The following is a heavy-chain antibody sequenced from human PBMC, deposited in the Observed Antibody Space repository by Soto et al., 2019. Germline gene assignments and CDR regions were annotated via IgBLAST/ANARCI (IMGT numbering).Heavy chain of an antibody. CDR2: ISPYNGKT. CDR1: GYTLISYG. CDR3: AREQTKWLKDAFDL. D-gene: IGHD5-12*01. V-gene: IGHV1-18*01. J-gene: IGHJ3*01. Sequence: QVQLVQSGGEVKEPGASVRVSCKASGYTLISYGINWVRQAPAQGLEWLGWISPYNGKTDYAQKLQGRVTMTTDTSTSTAYMELRSLTSDDTAVYYCAREQTKWLKDAFDLWGQGTLVTVSS.